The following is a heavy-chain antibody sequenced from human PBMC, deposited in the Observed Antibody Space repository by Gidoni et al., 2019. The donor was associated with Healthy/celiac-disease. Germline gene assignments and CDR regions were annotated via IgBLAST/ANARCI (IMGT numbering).Heavy chain of an antibody. CDR1: GGTFSSYA. Sequence: QVQLVQSGAEVKKPGSSVKVSCKASGGTFSSYAISWVRQAPGQGLEWMGGIIPIFGTANYAQKFQGRVTITADESTSTAYMELSSLRSEDTAVYYCARDHPYYDFWSGYYTGGKNILYYYGMDVWGQGTTVTVSS. CDR3: ARDHPYYDFWSGYYTGGKNILYYYGMDV. D-gene: IGHD3-3*01. J-gene: IGHJ6*02. V-gene: IGHV1-69*01. CDR2: IIPIFGTA.